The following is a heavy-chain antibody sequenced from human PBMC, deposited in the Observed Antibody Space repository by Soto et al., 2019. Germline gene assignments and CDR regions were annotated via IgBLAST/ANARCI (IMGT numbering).Heavy chain of an antibody. V-gene: IGHV1-3*01. CDR2: INAGNGNT. CDR1: GFTFTHYA. D-gene: IGHD4-17*01. CDR3: ARDSHGDYVFDY. Sequence: ASVKVSCKASGFTFTHYAIYWVRQAPGQRLEWMGWINAGNGNTKYSPKFQDRVTITTDTSATTAYMELSSLTSEDTAVHFCARDSHGDYVFDYWGLGTLVTDSS. J-gene: IGHJ4*02.